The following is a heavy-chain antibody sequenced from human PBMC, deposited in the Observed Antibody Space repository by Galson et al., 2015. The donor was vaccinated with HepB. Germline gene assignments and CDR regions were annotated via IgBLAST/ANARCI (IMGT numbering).Heavy chain of an antibody. J-gene: IGHJ4*02. CDR3: ARYCGGDCYSIDY. CDR2: IYSGGST. CDR1: GFTVSSNS. Sequence: SLRLSCAASGFTVSSNSMSWVRQAPGKGLEWVSVIYSGGSTYYADSVKGRFTISRDNSKNTLSLQMNSLRAEDTAVYYCARYCGGDCYSIDYWGQGTLVTVSS. D-gene: IGHD2-21*02. V-gene: IGHV3-66*01.